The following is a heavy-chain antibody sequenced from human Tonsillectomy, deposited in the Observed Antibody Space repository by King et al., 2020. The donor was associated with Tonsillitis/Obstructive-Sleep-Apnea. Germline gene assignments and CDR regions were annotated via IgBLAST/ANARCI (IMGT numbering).Heavy chain of an antibody. CDR1: GGSISSYY. Sequence: VQLQESGPGLVKPSETLSLTCTVSGGSISSYYWSWIRQPPGKGLECIGYIYYSGGTNYNPSLKSRVTISVDTSKNHFSLKLSSVTAADTAVYYCAREGAVMNAFDIWGQGTMVTVSS. J-gene: IGHJ3*02. D-gene: IGHD2-8*01. CDR2: IYYSGGT. CDR3: AREGAVMNAFDI. V-gene: IGHV4-59*01.